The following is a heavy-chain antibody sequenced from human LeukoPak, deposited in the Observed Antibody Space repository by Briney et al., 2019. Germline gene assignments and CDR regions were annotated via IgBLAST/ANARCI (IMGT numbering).Heavy chain of an antibody. CDR1: GFTFSSYW. Sequence: PGGSLRLSCAASGFTFSSYWMSWVRQAPGMGLEWVANIKQDGSEKYYVDSVKGRFTISRDNAKNSLYLQMNSLRAEDTAVYYCASLYSYGPFDAFDIWGQGTMVTVSS. CDR2: IKQDGSEK. D-gene: IGHD5-18*01. J-gene: IGHJ3*02. V-gene: IGHV3-7*01. CDR3: ASLYSYGPFDAFDI.